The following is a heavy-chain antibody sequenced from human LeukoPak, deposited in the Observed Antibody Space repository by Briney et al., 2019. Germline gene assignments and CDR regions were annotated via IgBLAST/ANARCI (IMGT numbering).Heavy chain of an antibody. V-gene: IGHV4-34*01. CDR3: ARDVVVVPAAIHYGMDV. J-gene: IGHJ6*02. D-gene: IGHD2-2*01. Sequence: SETLSLTCAVYGGSFSDYFWGWIRQPPGKGLEWIGEINHSGRTYYNPSLKSRVTISVDTSKNQFSLNLSSVTAADTAVYYCARDVVVVPAAIHYGMDVWGQATTVTVSS. CDR2: INHSGRT. CDR1: GGSFSDYF.